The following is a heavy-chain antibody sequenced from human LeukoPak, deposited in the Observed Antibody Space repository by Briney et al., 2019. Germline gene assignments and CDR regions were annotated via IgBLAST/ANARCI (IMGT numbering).Heavy chain of an antibody. V-gene: IGHV3-9*03. D-gene: IGHD1-26*01. J-gene: IGHJ4*02. CDR1: GFTFDVYA. Sequence: GRSLRLSCAASGFTFDVYAMHWVRQAPGKGLEWVSGISWNSGSIGYADSVKGRFTISRDNAKNSLYLQMNSLRAEDMALYYCAKDSGSYSGYFDYWGQGTLVTVSS. CDR2: ISWNSGSI. CDR3: AKDSGSYSGYFDY.